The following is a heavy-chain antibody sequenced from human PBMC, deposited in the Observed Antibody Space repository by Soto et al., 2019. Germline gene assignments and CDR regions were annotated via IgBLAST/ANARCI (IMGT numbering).Heavy chain of an antibody. V-gene: IGHV1-18*01. CDR3: ARVGYYDILTGWFDP. CDR1: GYTFTSYG. CDR2: ISAYNGNT. J-gene: IGHJ5*02. Sequence: ASVKVSCKASGYTFTSYGISWVRQAPGQGLEWMGWISAYNGNTNYAQKLQGRVTMTTDTSTSTAYMELRSLRSDDTAVYYCARVGYYDILTGWFDPWGQGTLVTVSS. D-gene: IGHD3-9*01.